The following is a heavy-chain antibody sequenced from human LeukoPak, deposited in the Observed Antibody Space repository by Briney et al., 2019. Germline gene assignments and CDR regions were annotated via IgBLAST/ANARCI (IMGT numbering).Heavy chain of an antibody. V-gene: IGHV3-23*01. CDR3: AKEEDYYDSSGYLVY. CDR1: GFTFSSYA. CDR2: VSGSGGST. Sequence: GGSLRLSCAASGFTFSSYAMSWVRQAPGKGLEWVSAVSGSGGSTYYADSAKGRFTISRDNSKNTLYLQMNSLRAEDTAVYYCAKEEDYYDSSGYLVYWGQGTLVTVSS. J-gene: IGHJ4*02. D-gene: IGHD3-22*01.